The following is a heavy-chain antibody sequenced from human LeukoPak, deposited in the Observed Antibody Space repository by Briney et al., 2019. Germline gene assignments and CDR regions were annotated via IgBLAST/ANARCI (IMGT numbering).Heavy chain of an antibody. CDR3: AKTGGYYDTSDLYRPDVFDI. CDR2: ISGTGGNT. Sequence: GGSLRLSCAASGFTFTNFAMSCGREAPRERLEWGSAISGTGGNTFYTDSVTGRFTISRDNSKNTLYVPMSRLRAADTDVYYCAKTGGYYDTSDLYRPDVFDIWGQGTVVTVSS. J-gene: IGHJ3*02. CDR1: GFTFTNFA. D-gene: IGHD3-22*01. V-gene: IGHV3-23*01.